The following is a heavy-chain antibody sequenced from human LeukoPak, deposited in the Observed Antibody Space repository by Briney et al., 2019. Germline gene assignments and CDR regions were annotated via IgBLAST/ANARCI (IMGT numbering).Heavy chain of an antibody. Sequence: SETLSLTCSVSGGSISSSTYYWGWIRQPPGRGLEWIGNIYNSGSTYYNPSLKSRVTISVDTSKNQFSLKLSSVTAADTAVYYCARQAYSSNLGWFDPWGQGTLVTVSS. CDR2: IYNSGST. J-gene: IGHJ5*02. V-gene: IGHV4-39*01. CDR3: ARQAYSSNLGWFDP. D-gene: IGHD6-13*01. CDR1: GGSISSSTYY.